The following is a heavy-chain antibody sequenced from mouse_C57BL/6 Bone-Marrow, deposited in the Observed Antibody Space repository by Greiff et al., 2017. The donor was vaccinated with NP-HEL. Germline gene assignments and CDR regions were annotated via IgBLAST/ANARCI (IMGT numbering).Heavy chain of an antibody. CDR1: GFNIKDYY. CDR2: IDPEDGET. D-gene: IGHD2-13*01. Sequence: EVQLQQSGAELVKPGASVKLSCTASGFNIKDYYMHWVKQRTAQGLEWIGRIDPEDGETKYAPKFKGKATMTADTSSNTAYLQLSSLTSEDTAVYDWARGGDYGRDYAMDYWGQGTSVTVSA. J-gene: IGHJ4*01. CDR3: ARGGDYGRDYAMDY. V-gene: IGHV14-2*01.